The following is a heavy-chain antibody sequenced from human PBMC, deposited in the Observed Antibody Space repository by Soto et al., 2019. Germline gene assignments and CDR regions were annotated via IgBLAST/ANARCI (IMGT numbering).Heavy chain of an antibody. D-gene: IGHD6-19*01. CDR3: ARHIAVSGTRGFDF. CDR1: GGSISSNW. Sequence: QVHLQESGPGLIKPSGTLSLTCAVSGGSISSNWWSWVRQPPGKGLEWIGEIYHSGSTNYNPSLMNRVTMSMDKSQNHLSLNLNSVTAAVTAVYYCARHIAVSGTRGFDFWGRGTLVTVSS. V-gene: IGHV4-4*02. CDR2: IYHSGST. J-gene: IGHJ4*02.